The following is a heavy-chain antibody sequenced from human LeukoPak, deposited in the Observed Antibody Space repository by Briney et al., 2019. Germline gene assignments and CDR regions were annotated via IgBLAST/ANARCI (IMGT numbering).Heavy chain of an antibody. CDR3: AKGGYNWNYFDY. Sequence: GGSLSLSCAASGFTFSSYAMSWVRQAPGKGLEWVSAISGSGGSTYYADSVKGRFTISRDNSKNTLYLQMNSLRAEDTAVYYCAKGGYNWNYFDYWGQGTLVTVSS. V-gene: IGHV3-23*01. CDR1: GFTFSSYA. D-gene: IGHD1-20*01. J-gene: IGHJ4*02. CDR2: ISGSGGST.